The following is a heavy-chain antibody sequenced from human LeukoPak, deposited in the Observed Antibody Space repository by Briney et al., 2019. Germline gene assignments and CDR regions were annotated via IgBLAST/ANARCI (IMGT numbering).Heavy chain of an antibody. CDR2: FYSGGST. J-gene: IGHJ5*02. D-gene: IGHD1-26*01. V-gene: IGHV3-66*01. CDR1: GFIFSDAW. Sequence: GGSLRLSCATSGFIFSDAWMSWVRQAPGKGLEWVSVFYSGGSTYYADSVKGRFIISRDNSKNTLYLQMNGLRAEDTAVYYCARSEGANGGFDPWGQGTLVTVSS. CDR3: ARSEGANGGFDP.